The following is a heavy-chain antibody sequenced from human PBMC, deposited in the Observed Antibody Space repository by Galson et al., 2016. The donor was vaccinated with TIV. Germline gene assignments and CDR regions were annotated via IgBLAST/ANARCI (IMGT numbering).Heavy chain of an antibody. V-gene: IGHV2-5*02. Sequence: PALVKPTQTLTLTCSFSGFSLRTSGVSVGWIRQPPGKALECLALIYWDDDKRYSPSLKSRLTITKDTSKNQVVLTLTNMDPVDIATYYCAHRLEFLGFDSWGQGTPVTVSS. CDR2: IYWDDDK. J-gene: IGHJ5*01. CDR1: GFSLRTSGVS. CDR3: AHRLEFLGFDS. D-gene: IGHD1-1*01.